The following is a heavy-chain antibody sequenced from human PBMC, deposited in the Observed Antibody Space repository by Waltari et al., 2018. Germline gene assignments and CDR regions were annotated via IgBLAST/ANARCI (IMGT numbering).Heavy chain of an antibody. CDR3: VRDLARGPHSRTMY. CDR2: LHPTSGSA. J-gene: IGHJ4*02. D-gene: IGHD3-16*01. V-gene: IGHV1-2*06. CDR1: GYTFTSYH. Sequence: QVQLVQSGAEVKKPGASVTVSCKASGYTFTSYHLHWVRQTPGQGLEWMGRLHPTSGSADYAQHFAGRFTMTRDTSLSTAYMELSGLRSDDTAVYYCVRDLARGPHSRTMYWGQGTLVTVSS.